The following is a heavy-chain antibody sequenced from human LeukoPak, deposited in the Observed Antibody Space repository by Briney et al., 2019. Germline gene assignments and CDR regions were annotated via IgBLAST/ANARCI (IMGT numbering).Heavy chain of an antibody. D-gene: IGHD1-26*01. CDR3: ARDCGSYGIDY. CDR2: INTDGSYT. CDR1: GFTFSNQW. Sequence: GGSLRLSCAASGFTFSNQWMHWVRQAPGRGLVCVSRINTDGSYTDFADSVKGRFTISRDNAKDTLSLQINSLRAEDTAVYYCARDCGSYGIDYWGQGTLVTVSS. V-gene: IGHV3-74*01. J-gene: IGHJ4*02.